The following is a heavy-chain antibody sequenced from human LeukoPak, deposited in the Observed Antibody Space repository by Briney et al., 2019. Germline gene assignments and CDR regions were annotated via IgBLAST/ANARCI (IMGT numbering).Heavy chain of an antibody. CDR2: INTNTGNP. V-gene: IGHV7-4-1*02. CDR3: ARESHYDFWSGYLLDYYYYYYMDV. D-gene: IGHD3-3*01. CDR1: GYTFTSYA. J-gene: IGHJ6*03. Sequence: ASVKVSCKASGYTFTSYAMNWVRQAPGQGLEWMGWINTNTGNPTYAQGFTGRFVFSLDTSVSTAYLQISSLKAEDTAVYYCARESHYDFWSGYLLDYYYYYYMDVWGKGTTATISS.